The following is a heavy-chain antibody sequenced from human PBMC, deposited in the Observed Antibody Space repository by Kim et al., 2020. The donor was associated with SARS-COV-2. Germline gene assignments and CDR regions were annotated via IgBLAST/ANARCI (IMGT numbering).Heavy chain of an antibody. V-gene: IGHV3-30*04. D-gene: IGHD5-18*01. CDR1: GFTFSSYA. J-gene: IGHJ6*02. CDR2: ISYDGSNK. Sequence: GGSLRLSCAASGFTFSSYAMHWVRQAPGKGLEWVAVISYDGSNKYYADSVKGRFTISRDNSKNTLYLQMNSLRAEDTAVYYCAQSGYSYGPGYYYGMDVWGQGTTVTVSS. CDR3: AQSGYSYGPGYYYGMDV.